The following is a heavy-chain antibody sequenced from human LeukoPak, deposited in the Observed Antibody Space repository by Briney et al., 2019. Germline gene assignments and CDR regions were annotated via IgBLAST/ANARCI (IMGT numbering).Heavy chain of an antibody. V-gene: IGHV3-21*04. J-gene: IGHJ4*02. CDR1: GFSFSTYY. CDR3: ARDPRNYCSGGSCYMRDY. CDR2: ISSSSTYI. Sequence: GGSLRLSCAASGFSFSTYYVNWVRQAPGKGLEWVSCISSSSTYIYYADSVRGRFAISRDNAKNSLYLQMNSLRAEDTAVYYCARDPRNYCSGGSCYMRDYWGQGTLVTVSS. D-gene: IGHD2-15*01.